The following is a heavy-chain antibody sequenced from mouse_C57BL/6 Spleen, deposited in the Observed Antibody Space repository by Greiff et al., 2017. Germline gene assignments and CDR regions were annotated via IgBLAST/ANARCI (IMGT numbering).Heavy chain of an antibody. CDR3: ARRKDGYYDFDY. CDR1: GYTFTSYW. Sequence: QVQLQQPGAELVMPGASVKLSCKASGYTFTSYWMHWVKQRPGQGLEWIGEIDPSDSYTNYNQKFKGKSTLTVDKSSSTAYMQLSSLTSEDSAVYYCARRKDGYYDFDYWGQGTTLTVSS. V-gene: IGHV1-69*01. J-gene: IGHJ2*01. D-gene: IGHD2-3*01. CDR2: IDPSDSYT.